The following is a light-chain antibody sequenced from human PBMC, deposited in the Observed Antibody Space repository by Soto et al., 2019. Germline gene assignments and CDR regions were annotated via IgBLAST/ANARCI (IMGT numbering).Light chain of an antibody. Sequence: QSALAQPASVSGSPGQSITISCTGTTSDFGFYNYVSWYQHHPGKAPKLLIYEVTNRHSGVSNRFSGSKSGKTASLTISGLQAEDEADYYCRSYTSSTDYVLGTGTKV. CDR1: TSDFGFYNY. CDR2: EVT. CDR3: RSYTSSTDYV. V-gene: IGLV2-14*01. J-gene: IGLJ1*01.